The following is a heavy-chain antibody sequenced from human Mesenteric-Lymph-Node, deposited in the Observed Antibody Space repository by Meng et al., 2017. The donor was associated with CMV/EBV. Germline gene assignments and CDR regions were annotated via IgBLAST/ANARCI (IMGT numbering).Heavy chain of an antibody. CDR1: GFTFSSYI. V-gene: IGHV3-21*04. Sequence: GESLKISCAASGFTFSSYIMNWVRQAPGKGLEWVSSISSGSDYIYYADSVKGRFTISRDNSKNTLYLQMNSLRAEDTAVYYCARGYCSSTSCHVFYYYYTMDVWGQGTTVTVSS. D-gene: IGHD2-2*01. CDR3: ARGYCSSTSCHVFYYYYTMDV. CDR2: ISSGSDYI. J-gene: IGHJ6*02.